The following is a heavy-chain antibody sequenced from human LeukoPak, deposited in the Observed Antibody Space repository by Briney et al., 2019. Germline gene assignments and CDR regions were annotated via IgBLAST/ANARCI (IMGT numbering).Heavy chain of an antibody. Sequence: SETLSLTCTVPSAAISRSYWIWIRQTPGKGLEWIGYISYSGVSTYNPSLGSRVTISRDTSKNQVSLNLSSVTAADTAVYFCARLPEGGYATSLGWLDPWGQGTRVTVTS. CDR2: ISYSGVS. CDR1: SAAISRSY. CDR3: ARLPEGGYATSLGWLDP. V-gene: IGHV4-59*08. J-gene: IGHJ5*02. D-gene: IGHD5-24*01.